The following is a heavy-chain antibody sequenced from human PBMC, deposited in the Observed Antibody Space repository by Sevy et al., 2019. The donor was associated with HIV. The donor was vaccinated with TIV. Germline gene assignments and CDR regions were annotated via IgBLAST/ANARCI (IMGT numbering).Heavy chain of an antibody. D-gene: IGHD2-2*01. V-gene: IGHV3-15*01. CDR1: GFTFFNAW. J-gene: IGHJ4*02. CDR2: IKSETDGGTT. CDR3: TTERWVFFDSSTRYLLAYFDS. Sequence: GGSLRLSCSASGFTFFNAWMSWVRQAPGKGLEWVGRIKSETDGGTTEYAAAGQGRLTSSRDDSKDTLYLQMNSLKTEETAVYYCTTERWVFFDSSTRYLLAYFDSWGQGALVTVSS.